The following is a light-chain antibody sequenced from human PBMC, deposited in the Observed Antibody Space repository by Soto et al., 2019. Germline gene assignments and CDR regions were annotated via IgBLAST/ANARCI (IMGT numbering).Light chain of an antibody. CDR1: QDISNY. J-gene: IGKJ4*01. Sequence: DIQMTQSPSSLSASVGDRVTITCQASQDISNYLNWYQQKPGKAPKLLIYDASNLETGVPSRFSGSGSGTDFTFTISSLQPEDFATYYCQQYDNLPLTFGGGTKVVIK. CDR3: QQYDNLPLT. V-gene: IGKV1-33*01. CDR2: DAS.